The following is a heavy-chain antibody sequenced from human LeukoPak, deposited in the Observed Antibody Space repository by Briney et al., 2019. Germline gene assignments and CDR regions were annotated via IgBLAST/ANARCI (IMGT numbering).Heavy chain of an antibody. CDR3: AGDAVTGAYFDY. CDR1: GGSISSSNHY. V-gene: IGHV4-39*01. J-gene: IGHJ4*02. Sequence: SETLSLTCTVSGGSISSSNHYWGWIRQPPGKGLEWIGSTYYSGSAFYNPSLKSRVTMSVDTSKNQFSLKLSSVTAADTSVYYCAGDAVTGAYFDYWGQGTLVTVSS. D-gene: IGHD6-19*01. CDR2: TYYSGSA.